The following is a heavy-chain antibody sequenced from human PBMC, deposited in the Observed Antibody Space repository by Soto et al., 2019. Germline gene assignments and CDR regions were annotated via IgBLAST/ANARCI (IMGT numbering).Heavy chain of an antibody. CDR2: IYYSGST. CDR3: ARDRVRIRFLEWTPRYYFDY. Sequence: SETLSLTCTVSGGSISSGDYYWSWIRQPPGKGLEWIGYIYYSGSTYYNPSLKSRVTISVDTSKNQFSLKLSSVTAADTAVYYCARDRVRIRFLEWTPRYYFDYWGQGTLVT. D-gene: IGHD3-3*01. CDR1: GGSISSGDYY. J-gene: IGHJ4*02. V-gene: IGHV4-30-4*01.